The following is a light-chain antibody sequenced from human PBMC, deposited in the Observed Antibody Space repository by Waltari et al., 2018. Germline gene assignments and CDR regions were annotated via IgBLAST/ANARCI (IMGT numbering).Light chain of an antibody. J-gene: IGKJ1*01. CDR2: RAS. CDR3: QQSFNAPWT. Sequence: DIQMTQSPFPLSASVGDIVTISCRASQSISQSLNWYQQKAGKAPNLLIYRASNLNTGVPSRFSGSGSGTDFTLTISSLQPEDVAVYFCQQSFNAPWTFGQGTKVEMK. V-gene: IGKV1-39*01. CDR1: QSISQS.